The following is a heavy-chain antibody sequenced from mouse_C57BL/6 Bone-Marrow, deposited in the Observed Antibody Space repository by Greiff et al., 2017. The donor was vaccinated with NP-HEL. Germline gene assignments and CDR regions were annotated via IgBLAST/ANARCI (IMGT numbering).Heavy chain of an antibody. CDR1: GYTFTSYW. D-gene: IGHD1-1*01. Sequence: EVQLQQSGTVLARPGASVKMSCKTSGYTFTSYWMHWVKQRPGQGLEWIGAIYPGNSDNSYNQKFKGKAKLTAVTSASTAYMELSSLTNEDSAFYYCTRYYYGSPFAYWGQGTLVTVSA. CDR2: IYPGNSDN. J-gene: IGHJ3*01. CDR3: TRYYYGSPFAY. V-gene: IGHV1-5*01.